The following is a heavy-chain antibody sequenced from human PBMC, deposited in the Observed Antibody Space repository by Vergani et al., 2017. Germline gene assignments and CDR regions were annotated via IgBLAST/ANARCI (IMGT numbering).Heavy chain of an antibody. CDR1: GYSFTSYW. CDR2: IYPGDSDT. V-gene: IGHV5-51*01. Sequence: EVQLVQSGAEVKKPGESLKISCKGSGYSFTSYWIGWVRQMPGKGLEWMGIIYPGDSDTRYSPSFQGQVTISADKSISTAYLPWSSLKASDTSMYYCARWRLGAPGGYDILTGYPSYYYYYYYMDVWGKGSTVTVSS. J-gene: IGHJ6*03. CDR3: ARWRLGAPGGYDILTGYPSYYYYYYYMDV. D-gene: IGHD3-9*01.